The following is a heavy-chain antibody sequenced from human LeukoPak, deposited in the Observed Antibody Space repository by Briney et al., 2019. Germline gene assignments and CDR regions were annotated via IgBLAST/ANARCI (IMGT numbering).Heavy chain of an antibody. D-gene: IGHD3-22*01. CDR1: GFTFSSYI. J-gene: IGHJ4*02. CDR3: ARDQVPPYYDSSGYPGY. CDR2: ISSSSSYI. Sequence: GGSLRLSCAASGFTFSSYIMNWVRQAPGKGLEWVSSISSSSSYIYYADSVKGRFTISRDNAKNSLYLQMNSLRAEDTAVYYCARDQVPPYYDSSGYPGYWGQGTLVTVSS. V-gene: IGHV3-21*01.